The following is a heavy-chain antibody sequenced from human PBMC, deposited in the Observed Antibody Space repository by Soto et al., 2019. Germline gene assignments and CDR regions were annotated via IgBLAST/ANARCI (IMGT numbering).Heavy chain of an antibody. J-gene: IGHJ4*02. CDR1: GFTFSSYW. CDR2: IKQDGSEK. CDR3: ARDLIPRYSSGWPDY. D-gene: IGHD6-19*01. Sequence: EVQLVESGGGLVQPGGSLRLSCAASGFTFSSYWMSWVRQAPGKGLEWVANIKQDGSEKYYVDSVKGRFTITRDNAKNSLYLQMNSLRAEDTAVYYCARDLIPRYSSGWPDYWGKGTLVTVSS. V-gene: IGHV3-7*01.